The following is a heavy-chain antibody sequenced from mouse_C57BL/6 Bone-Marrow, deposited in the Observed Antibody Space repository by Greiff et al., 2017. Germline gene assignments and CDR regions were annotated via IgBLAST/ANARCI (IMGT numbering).Heavy chain of an antibody. CDR2: INPSNGGT. D-gene: IGHD2-5*01. CDR1: GYTFTSYW. J-gene: IGHJ1*03. Sequence: QVQLQQPGTELVKPGASVKLSCKASGYTFTSYWMHWVKQRPGQGLEWIGNINPSNGGTNYNEKFKSKATLTVDKSSSKASMQLSSLTSEDSAVYYCARTLYSNRERWYFDFWGTGNTVTLS. CDR3: ARTLYSNRERWYFDF. V-gene: IGHV1-53*01.